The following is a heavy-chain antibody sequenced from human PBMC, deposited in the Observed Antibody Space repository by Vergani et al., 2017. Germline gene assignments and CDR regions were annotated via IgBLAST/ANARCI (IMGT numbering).Heavy chain of an antibody. V-gene: IGHV3-20*04. CDR1: GFIFDNNG. Sequence: EVKLLESGGGVVRPGGSLRLSCAGNGFIFDNNGMSWVRQVPGKGLEWVSGINWNGDSTGYADSVKGRFTISRDNAKNSLYLQMNSLRAEDAALYYCAREASSGFYDYFDYWGQGTLVTVSS. D-gene: IGHD6-19*01. J-gene: IGHJ4*02. CDR3: AREASSGFYDYFDY. CDR2: INWNGDST.